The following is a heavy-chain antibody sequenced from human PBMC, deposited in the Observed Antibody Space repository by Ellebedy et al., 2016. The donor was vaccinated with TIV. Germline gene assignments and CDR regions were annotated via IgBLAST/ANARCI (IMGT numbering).Heavy chain of an antibody. D-gene: IGHD6-19*01. V-gene: IGHV1-69*13. Sequence: AASVKVSCKASGGTFSSYAISWVRQAPGQGLEWMGGIIPIFGTASYAQKFQGRVTITADESTSTVYMELSSLRSEDTALYYCARTHSSGWYFFDYWGQGTLVTVSS. CDR2: IIPIFGTA. CDR3: ARTHSSGWYFFDY. CDR1: GGTFSSYA. J-gene: IGHJ4*02.